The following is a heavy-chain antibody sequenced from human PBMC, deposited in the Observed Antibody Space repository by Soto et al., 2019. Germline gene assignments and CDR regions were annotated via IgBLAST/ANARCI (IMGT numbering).Heavy chain of an antibody. CDR1: GFTFSSHA. D-gene: IGHD4-17*01. V-gene: IGHV3-23*01. Sequence: VGPLSLSSAASGFTFSSHAMRWVRQAPGPALDCVSALTGSGGSTYYADPVKCRFTISRDNTKNTLYLQMNSLRAEDTAVYDCANGRTVTTGFDYWGQGTLGTVSS. CDR3: ANGRTVTTGFDY. CDR2: LTGSGGST. J-gene: IGHJ4*02.